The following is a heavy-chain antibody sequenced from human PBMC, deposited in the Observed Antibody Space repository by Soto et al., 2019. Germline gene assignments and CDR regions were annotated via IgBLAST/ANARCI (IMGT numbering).Heavy chain of an antibody. CDR2: INGGNGNT. V-gene: IGHV1-3*01. CDR3: ARDPWGGAVDAFDI. CDR1: GYSFTNYG. Sequence: QVQFVQSGAAVKKPGASVKVSCKASGYSFTNYGIHWVRQAPGQRLEWMGWINGGNGNTKYSQKFQGRVTITRDTSASTAYMEPGSLRSEDTAVYYCARDPWGGAVDAFDIWGQGTMVSVSS. J-gene: IGHJ3*02. D-gene: IGHD3-10*01.